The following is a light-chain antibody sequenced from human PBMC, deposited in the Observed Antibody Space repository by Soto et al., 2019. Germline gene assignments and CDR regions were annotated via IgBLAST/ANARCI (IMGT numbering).Light chain of an antibody. CDR2: AAS. V-gene: IGKV1-39*01. CDR1: QSIGNH. Sequence: DIQMTQSPSSLSASVRDRITITCRASQSIGNHLNWYQQKPGKGPNLLIYAASSLQRGVPSRFSGSGSGRDFVLTISSLQPEDSATYYCQQSYGTPWTFGQGTKVDIK. CDR3: QQSYGTPWT. J-gene: IGKJ1*01.